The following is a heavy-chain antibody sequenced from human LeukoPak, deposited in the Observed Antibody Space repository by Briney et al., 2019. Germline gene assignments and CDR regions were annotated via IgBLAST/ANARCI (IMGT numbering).Heavy chain of an antibody. CDR3: AKSVTAYCGGDCPLDY. Sequence: GGSLRLSCAASGFTFSSYAMHWVRQAPGKGLEWVSAISGSGGSTYYADSVKGRFTISRDNSKNTLYLQMNSLRAEDTAVYYCAKSVTAYCGGDCPLDYWGQGTLVTVSS. CDR2: ISGSGGST. D-gene: IGHD2-21*02. V-gene: IGHV3-23*01. J-gene: IGHJ4*02. CDR1: GFTFSSYA.